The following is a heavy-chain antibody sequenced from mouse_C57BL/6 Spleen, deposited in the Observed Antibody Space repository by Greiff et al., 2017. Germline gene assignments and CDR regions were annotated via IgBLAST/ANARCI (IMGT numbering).Heavy chain of an antibody. CDR2: ISGGGGNT. D-gene: IGHD4-1*01. J-gene: IGHJ4*01. Sequence: EVMLVESGGGLVKPGGSLKLSCAASGFTFSSYTMSWVRQTPEKRLEWVATISGGGGNTYYPDSVKGRFTISRDNAKNTLYLQMSSLRSEDTALYYCARHALTGTRAMDYWAQGTSVTVSS. CDR3: ARHALTGTRAMDY. CDR1: GFTFSSYT. V-gene: IGHV5-9*01.